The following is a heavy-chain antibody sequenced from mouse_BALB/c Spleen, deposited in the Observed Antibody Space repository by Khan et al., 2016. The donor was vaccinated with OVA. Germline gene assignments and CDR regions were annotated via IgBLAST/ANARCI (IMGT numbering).Heavy chain of an antibody. V-gene: IGHV3-2*02. CDR1: GYSITSDYA. J-gene: IGHJ4*01. CDR2: ISYSGYT. D-gene: IGHD1-1*01. Sequence: QLEESGPGLVKPSQSLSLTCTVTGYSITSDYAWDWIRQFPGNKLEWMGYISYSGYTSYNPSLKSRISISRDTSKNQFFLQLTSVTTEDTATYYCARKNYYGYAMDYWGQGTSVTVSS. CDR3: ARKNYYGYAMDY.